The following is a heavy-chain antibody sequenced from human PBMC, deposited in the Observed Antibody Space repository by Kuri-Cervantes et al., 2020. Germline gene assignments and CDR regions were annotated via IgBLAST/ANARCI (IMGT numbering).Heavy chain of an antibody. J-gene: IGHJ3*02. CDR2: ISSSSSYI. CDR1: GFNFGIYN. Sequence: GGSLRLSCVASGFNFGIYNMNWVRQAPGKGLEWVSSISSSSSYIYYADSVKGRFTISRDNAKNSLYLQMNSLRAEDTAVYYCTKGPYYDFSQVAFHIWGQGTMVTVSS. V-gene: IGHV3-21*01. D-gene: IGHD3/OR15-3a*01. CDR3: TKGPYYDFSQVAFHI.